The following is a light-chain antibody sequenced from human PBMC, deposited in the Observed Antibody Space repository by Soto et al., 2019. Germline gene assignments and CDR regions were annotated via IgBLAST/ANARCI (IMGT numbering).Light chain of an antibody. CDR2: AAS. V-gene: IGKV1-39*01. J-gene: IGKJ4*01. CDR1: QSINTY. Sequence: DIQMTQSPSSLSASVGDRVTITCRASQSINTYLNWYQQKPGKAPKLLIYAASSLQSGVPSRFSGSGSGADFTLTISSLQPEDFATYFCQQTYTSAPLTFGGGTKVELK. CDR3: QQTYTSAPLT.